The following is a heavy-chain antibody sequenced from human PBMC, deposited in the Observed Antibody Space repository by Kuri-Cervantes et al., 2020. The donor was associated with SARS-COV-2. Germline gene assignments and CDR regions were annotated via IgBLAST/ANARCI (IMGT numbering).Heavy chain of an antibody. D-gene: IGHD6-19*01. CDR3: ARDPPPDSSGWYSAFDI. J-gene: IGHJ3*02. CDR2: IYYSGST. V-gene: IGHV4-59*01. CDR1: GGPIRSYY. Sequence: SETLSPTCTVPGGPIRSYYWSWIRQPPGKGLEWIGYIYYSGSTNYNPSLKSRVTISVDTSKNQFSLKLSSVTAADTAVYYCARDPPPDSSGWYSAFDIWGQGTMVTVSS.